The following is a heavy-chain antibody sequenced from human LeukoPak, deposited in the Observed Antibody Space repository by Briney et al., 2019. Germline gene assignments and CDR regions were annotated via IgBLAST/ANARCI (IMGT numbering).Heavy chain of an antibody. CDR3: ARAQGASYYYDSSGEFDY. D-gene: IGHD3-22*01. V-gene: IGHV1-46*01. CDR2: INPSGGST. J-gene: IGHJ4*02. Sequence: ASVKVSRKASGYTFTSYYMHWVRQAPGQGLEWMGIINPSGGSTSYAQKFQGRVTMTRDTSTSTVYMELSSLRSEDTAVYYCARAQGASYYYDSSGEFDYWGQGTLVTVSS. CDR1: GYTFTSYY.